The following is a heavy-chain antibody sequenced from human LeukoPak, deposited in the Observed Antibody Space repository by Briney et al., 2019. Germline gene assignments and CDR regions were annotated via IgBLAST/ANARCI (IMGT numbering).Heavy chain of an antibody. V-gene: IGHV4-38-2*02. CDR2: IYHSGST. CDR3: ASPDLQGELRASEYFQH. J-gene: IGHJ1*01. Sequence: PSETLSLTCTVSGYSISSGYYWGWIRQPPGQGLEWIGSIYHSGSTYYNPSLKSRVTISVDTSKNQFSLKLSPVTAADTAVYYCASPDLQGELRASEYFQHWGQGTLVTVSS. D-gene: IGHD1-26*01. CDR1: GYSISSGYY.